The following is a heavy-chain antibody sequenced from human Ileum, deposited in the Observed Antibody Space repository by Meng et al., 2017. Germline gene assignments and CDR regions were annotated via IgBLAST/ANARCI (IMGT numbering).Heavy chain of an antibody. J-gene: IGHJ3*02. V-gene: IGHV5-51*01. D-gene: IGHD5-18*01. Sequence: GGSLRLSCKGSGYSFTTSWINWVRQMPGKGLEWTGIIYPEDSDTRYSPSFQSQVTISADKSITTAYLQWSSLKASDTAMYYCARQGSYGSDAFDIWGQGTMVTVSS. CDR2: IYPEDSDT. CDR1: GYSFTTSW. CDR3: ARQGSYGSDAFDI.